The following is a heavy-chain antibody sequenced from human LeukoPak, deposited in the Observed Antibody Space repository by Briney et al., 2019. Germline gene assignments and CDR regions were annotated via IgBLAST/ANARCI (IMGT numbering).Heavy chain of an antibody. Sequence: PSETLSLTCAVSGYSISSGYYWSWNRQPPGKGLEWIGSIIYTGSTNYNPSLKSRVTISLDASKNQFSLKLNSVTAADTAVYYCARGRVPGYWGQGTLITVSS. CDR1: GYSISSGYY. V-gene: IGHV4-61*01. D-gene: IGHD3-10*02. J-gene: IGHJ4*02. CDR3: ARGRVPGY. CDR2: IIYTGST.